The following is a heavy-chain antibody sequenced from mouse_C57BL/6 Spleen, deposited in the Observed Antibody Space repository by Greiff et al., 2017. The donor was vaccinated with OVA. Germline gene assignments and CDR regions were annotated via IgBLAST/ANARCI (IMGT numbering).Heavy chain of an antibody. Sequence: LVESEGGLVQPGSSMKLSCTASGFTFSDYYMAWVRQVPEKGLEWVANINYDGSSTYYLDSLKSRFIISRDNAKNILYLQMSSLKSEDTATYYCAREGDYGSEEDYFDYWGQGTTLTVSS. J-gene: IGHJ2*01. D-gene: IGHD1-1*01. CDR3: AREGDYGSEEDYFDY. V-gene: IGHV5-16*01. CDR2: INYDGSST. CDR1: GFTFSDYY.